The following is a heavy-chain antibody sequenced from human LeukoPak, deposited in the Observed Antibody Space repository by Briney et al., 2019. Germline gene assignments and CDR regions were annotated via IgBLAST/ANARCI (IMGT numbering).Heavy chain of an antibody. V-gene: IGHV5-51*01. J-gene: IGHJ3*02. CDR1: GYSFTSYW. CDR3: ARLRDPHSSSPNDAFDI. CDR2: IYPDDSDT. Sequence: GESLKISCKGSGYSFTSYWIAWVRQMPGQGLEWMGIIYPDDSDTRYSPSFQGQVTISVDKSIRAAYLQWGSLKASDIAMYYCARLRDPHSSSPNDAFDIWGQGTMVTVSS. D-gene: IGHD6-13*01.